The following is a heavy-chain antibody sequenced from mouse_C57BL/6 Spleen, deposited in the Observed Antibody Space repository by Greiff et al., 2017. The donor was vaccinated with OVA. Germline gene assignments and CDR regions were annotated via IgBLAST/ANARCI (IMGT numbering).Heavy chain of an antibody. CDR2: IYPGDGDT. V-gene: IGHV1-82*01. Sequence: QVQLKESGPELVKPGASVKISCKASGYAFSSSWMNWVKQRPGKGLEWIGRIYPGDGDTNYNGKFKGKATLTADKSSSPAYIQLSSLTSEDSAVSDGARSLDSSGYAYCLDYWGQGTTLTVSS. J-gene: IGHJ2*01. CDR1: GYAFSSSW. D-gene: IGHD3-2*02. CDR3: ARSLDSSGYAYCLDY.